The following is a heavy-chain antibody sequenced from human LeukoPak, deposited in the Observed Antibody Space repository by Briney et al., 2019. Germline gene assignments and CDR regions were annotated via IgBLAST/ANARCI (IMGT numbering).Heavy chain of an antibody. V-gene: IGHV4-59*01. J-gene: IGHJ4*02. CDR1: GESISGFY. D-gene: IGHD2-21*01. Sequence: SETLSLTCTVSGESISGFYWTWIRQPPGKGLEWIGYIYYSGSTNYNPSLKSRVTISVDTSKNQLSLKLSSVTAADTAVYYCARGVVIAPQTFDYWGQGTLVTVSS. CDR3: ARGVVIAPQTFDY. CDR2: IYYSGST.